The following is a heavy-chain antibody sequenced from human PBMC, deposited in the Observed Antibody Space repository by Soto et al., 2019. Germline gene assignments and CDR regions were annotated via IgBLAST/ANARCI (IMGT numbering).Heavy chain of an antibody. J-gene: IGHJ6*02. CDR2: INAGNGNT. Sequence: GASLKVSCKASGYTFTSYAMHWVRQAPGQRLEWMGWINAGNGNTKYSQKFQGRVTITRDTSASTAYMELSSLRSEDTAVYYCARDVGKYCSSTSCYPRVYYGMDVWGQGTTVTVSS. D-gene: IGHD2-2*01. V-gene: IGHV1-3*01. CDR3: ARDVGKYCSSTSCYPRVYYGMDV. CDR1: GYTFTSYA.